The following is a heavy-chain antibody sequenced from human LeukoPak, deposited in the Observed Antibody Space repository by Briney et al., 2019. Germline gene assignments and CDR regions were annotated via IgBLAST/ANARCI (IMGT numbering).Heavy chain of an antibody. CDR2: IYYSGST. Sequence: SETLSLTCSVSGGSISSYYWSWIRQPPGKGLDWIGYIYYSGSTNYNPSLKSRVTISIDTSKSQFSLKLTSVTAADTAVYYCASLSGVSGAFDIWGQGTVVTVSS. J-gene: IGHJ3*02. CDR1: GGSISSYY. V-gene: IGHV4-59*01. CDR3: ASLSGVSGAFDI. D-gene: IGHD6-19*01.